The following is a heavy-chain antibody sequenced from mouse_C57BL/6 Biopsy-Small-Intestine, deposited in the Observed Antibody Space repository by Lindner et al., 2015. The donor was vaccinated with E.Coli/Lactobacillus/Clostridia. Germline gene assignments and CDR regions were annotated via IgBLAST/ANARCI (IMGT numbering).Heavy chain of an antibody. V-gene: IGHV5-17*01. CDR2: ISSGSSTI. Sequence: VQLQESGGGLVKPGGSLKLSCAASGFTFSDYGMHWVRQAPEKGLEWVAFISSGSSTIYYADTVKGRFTISRDNAKNTLFLQMTSLRSEDTAMYYCAREGLYAFDYWGQSTTLTVSS. CDR3: AREGLYAFDY. J-gene: IGHJ2*01. D-gene: IGHD2-12*01. CDR1: GFTFSDYG.